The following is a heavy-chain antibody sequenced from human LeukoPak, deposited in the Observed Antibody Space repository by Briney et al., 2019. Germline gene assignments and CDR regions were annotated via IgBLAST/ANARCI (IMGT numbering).Heavy chain of an antibody. J-gene: IGHJ4*02. CDR3: ARGGSGYPFDY. D-gene: IGHD3-3*01. CDR2: IYYSGST. Sequence: PSETLSLTCTVSGGSISSGDSYWSWIRQPPGKGLEWIGYIYYSGSTNYNPSLQSRVTISVDTSNNQFSLKLSSVTAADTAVYYCARGGSGYPFDYWGQGILVTVSS. V-gene: IGHV4-61*08. CDR1: GGSISSGDSY.